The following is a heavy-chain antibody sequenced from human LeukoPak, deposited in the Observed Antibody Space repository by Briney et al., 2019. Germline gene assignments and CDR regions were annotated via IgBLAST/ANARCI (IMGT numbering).Heavy chain of an antibody. V-gene: IGHV1-18*01. D-gene: IGHD3-9*01. Sequence: ASVKVSCKASGYTFTSYGISWVRQAPGQGLEWMGWISAYNGNTNYAQKLQGRVTMTTDTSTSTAYMELRSLRSDDTAVYYCAISGGSETYYDILTGYYSWGQGTLVTVSS. CDR3: AISGGSETYYDILTGYYS. CDR2: ISAYNGNT. J-gene: IGHJ4*02. CDR1: GYTFTSYG.